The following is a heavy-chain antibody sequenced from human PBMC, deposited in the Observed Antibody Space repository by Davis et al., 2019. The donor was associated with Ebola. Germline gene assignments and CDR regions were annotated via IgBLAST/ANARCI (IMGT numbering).Heavy chain of an antibody. CDR3: ARVKGRSSSTYYYYYGMDV. CDR2: IYYSGST. V-gene: IGHV4-61*03. D-gene: IGHD6-6*01. Sequence: MPSETLSPTGTVPGGSVSSGSYYWSWIRQPPGKGLEWIWYIYYSGSTNYNPSLKSRVTISVDTSKNHFSLKLSSVTAADTAVYYCARVKGRSSSTYYYYYGMDVWGQGTTVTVSS. CDR1: GGSVSSGSYY. J-gene: IGHJ6*02.